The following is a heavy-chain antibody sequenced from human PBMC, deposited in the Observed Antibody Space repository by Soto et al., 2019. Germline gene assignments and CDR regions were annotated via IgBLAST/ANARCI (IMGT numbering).Heavy chain of an antibody. Sequence: GGSLRLSCAASGFTVCSNYMSWVRQDPGKGLEWVSVIYSGGSTYYADSVKGRFTISRDNSKNTLYLQMNSLRAEDTAVYYCASSYYYDSSGYYVDDGMDVWGQGTTVTVSS. CDR1: GFTVCSNY. CDR3: ASSYYYDSSGYYVDDGMDV. CDR2: IYSGGST. V-gene: IGHV3-53*01. D-gene: IGHD3-22*01. J-gene: IGHJ6*02.